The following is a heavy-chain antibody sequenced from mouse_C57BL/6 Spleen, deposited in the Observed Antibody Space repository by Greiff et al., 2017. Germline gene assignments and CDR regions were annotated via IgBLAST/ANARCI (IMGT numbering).Heavy chain of an antibody. CDR1: GFTFSSYG. V-gene: IGHV5-6*01. Sequence: EVQGVESGGDLVKPGGSLKLSCAASGFTFSSYGMSWVRQTPDKRLEWVATISSGGSYTYYPDSVKGRFTISRDNAKNTLYLQMSSLKSEDTAMYYCARRDLPGAMDYWGQGTSVTVSS. CDR3: ARRDLPGAMDY. D-gene: IGHD5-1*01. CDR2: ISSGGSYT. J-gene: IGHJ4*01.